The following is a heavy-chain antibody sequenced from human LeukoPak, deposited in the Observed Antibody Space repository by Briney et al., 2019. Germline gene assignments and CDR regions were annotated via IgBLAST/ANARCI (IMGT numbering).Heavy chain of an antibody. V-gene: IGHV3-21*01. J-gene: IGHJ4*02. CDR2: ISISSRYI. CDR1: QFTFSSYS. Sequence: PGGSLRLSCTASQFTFSSYSLNWVRQAPGKGLEWVSSISISSRYIYYADSVKGRFTISRDNAKNSLFLQMNSLRAEDTAVYYCVTHYYDSGGYSEFDYWGQGTLVTVSS. CDR3: VTHYYDSGGYSEFDY. D-gene: IGHD3-22*01.